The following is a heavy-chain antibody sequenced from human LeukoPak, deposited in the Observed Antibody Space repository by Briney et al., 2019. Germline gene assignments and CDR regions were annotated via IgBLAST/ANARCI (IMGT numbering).Heavy chain of an antibody. CDR3: ARDPANRRYCSGGSCYLYYFDY. Sequence: ASVKVSCKASGYTFTSYYMHWVRQAPGQGLEWMGIINPSGGSTSYAQKFQGRVTMTRDMSTSTVYMELSSLRSEDTAVYYCARDPANRRYCSGGSCYLYYFDYWGQGTLVTVSS. CDR1: GYTFTSYY. J-gene: IGHJ4*02. V-gene: IGHV1-46*01. D-gene: IGHD2-15*01. CDR2: INPSGGST.